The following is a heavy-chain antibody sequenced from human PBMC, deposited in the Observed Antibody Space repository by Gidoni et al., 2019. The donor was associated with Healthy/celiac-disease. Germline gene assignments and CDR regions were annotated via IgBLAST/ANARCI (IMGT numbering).Heavy chain of an antibody. CDR3: ARMMVRGVLNWFDP. D-gene: IGHD3-10*01. CDR1: GFSLSTSGMC. V-gene: IGHV2-70*15. J-gene: IGHJ5*02. Sequence: QVTLRESGPALVKPTQTLTLTCTFSGFSLSTSGMCVSWIRQPPGKALEWLARIDWDDDKYYSTSLKTRLTISKDTSKNQVVLTMTNMDPVDTATYYCARMMVRGVLNWFDPWGQGTLVTVSS. CDR2: IDWDDDK.